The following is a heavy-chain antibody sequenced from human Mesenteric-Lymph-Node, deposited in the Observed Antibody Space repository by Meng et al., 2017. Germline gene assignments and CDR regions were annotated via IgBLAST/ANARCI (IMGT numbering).Heavy chain of an antibody. CDR3: ARDRDILWWWLLRNAFDI. D-gene: IGHD2-21*02. V-gene: IGHV3-48*03. J-gene: IGHJ3*02. CDR2: IRSTGTTI. CDR1: GFTFSSFA. Sequence: GGSLRLSCAASGFTFSSFAMNWVRQAPGKGLEWVSYIRSTGTTIYYADSVKGRFTISRDNAKNSLYLQMNSLRAEDTAVYYCARDRDILWWWLLRNAFDIWGQGTMVTVSS.